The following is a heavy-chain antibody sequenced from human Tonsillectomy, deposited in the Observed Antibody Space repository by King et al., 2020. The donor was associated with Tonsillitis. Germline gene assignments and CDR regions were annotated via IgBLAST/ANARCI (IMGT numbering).Heavy chain of an antibody. D-gene: IGHD4-17*01. CDR3: ARHRGTTVTTPLGY. CDR1: GFTFSDYD. V-gene: IGHV3-21*01. J-gene: IGHJ4*02. CDR2: ISSSGTYT. Sequence: VQLVESGGGLVKPGGSLRLSCAASGFTFSDYDMNWVRQTPGKGLEWVSSISSSGTYTFYADSVKGRFTISRDNAKNSLYLQMSSLRVEDTAVYYCARHRGTTVTTPLGYWGQGTLVTVSS.